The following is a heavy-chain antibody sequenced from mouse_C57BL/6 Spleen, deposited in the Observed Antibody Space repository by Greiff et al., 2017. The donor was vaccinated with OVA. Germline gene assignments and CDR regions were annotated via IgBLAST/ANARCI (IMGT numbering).Heavy chain of an antibody. J-gene: IGHJ4*01. Sequence: QVQLKQPGAELVRPGSSVKLSCKASGYTFTSYWMHWVKQRPIQGLEWIGNIDPSDSETHYNQKFKDKATLTVDKSSSTAYMQLSSLTSEDSAVYYCARLSLGGLYDGYYDYAMDYWGQGTSVTVSS. D-gene: IGHD2-3*01. CDR1: GYTFTSYW. V-gene: IGHV1-52*01. CDR2: IDPSDSET. CDR3: ARLSLGGLYDGYYDYAMDY.